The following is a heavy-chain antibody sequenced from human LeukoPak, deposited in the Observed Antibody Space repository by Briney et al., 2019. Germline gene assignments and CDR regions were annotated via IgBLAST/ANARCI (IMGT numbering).Heavy chain of an antibody. D-gene: IGHD6-13*01. CDR3: ARGPYSSSWYEGPGY. CDR1: GVSISSGDYY. Sequence: MPSETLSLTCTVSGVSISSGDYYWSWIRQPPGKGLEWIGYIYYSGSTYYNPSLKSRVTISVDTSKNQFSLKLSSVTAADTAVYYCARGPYSSSWYEGPGYWGQGTLVAVSS. J-gene: IGHJ4*02. CDR2: IYYSGST. V-gene: IGHV4-30-4*08.